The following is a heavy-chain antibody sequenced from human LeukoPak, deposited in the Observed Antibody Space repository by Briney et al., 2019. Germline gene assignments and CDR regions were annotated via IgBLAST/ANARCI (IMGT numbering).Heavy chain of an antibody. CDR2: IYYSGST. Sequence: SETLSLTCTVSGVSVSSEYWSWVRQPPGKGLEWLGYIYYSGSTNYNPSLKRRVTISVDTSKNQFSLKLSSVTAADTAVYYCARRYDSTFYYYYYMDVWGKGTTVTVSS. D-gene: IGHD3-22*01. V-gene: IGHV4-59*08. J-gene: IGHJ6*03. CDR1: GVSVSSEY. CDR3: ARRYDSTFYYYYYMDV.